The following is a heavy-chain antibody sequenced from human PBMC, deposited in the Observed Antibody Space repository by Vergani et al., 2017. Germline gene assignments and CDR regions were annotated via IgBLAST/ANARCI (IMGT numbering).Heavy chain of an antibody. J-gene: IGHJ6*03. CDR3: ARDGPGPNCSSTSCHYYYYYYMDV. V-gene: IGHV1-2*02. Sequence: QVQLVQSGAEVKKPGASVKVSCKASGYTFTGYYMHWVRQAPGQGLEWMGWINPNSGGTNYAQKFQGRVTMTRDTSTSTAYMELSRLRSDDTAVYYCARDGPGPNCSSTSCHYYYYYYMDVWGKGP. D-gene: IGHD2-2*01. CDR1: GYTFTGYY. CDR2: INPNSGGT.